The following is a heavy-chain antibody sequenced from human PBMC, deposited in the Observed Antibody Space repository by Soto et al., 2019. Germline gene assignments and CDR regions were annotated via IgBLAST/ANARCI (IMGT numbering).Heavy chain of an antibody. D-gene: IGHD3-10*01. V-gene: IGHV3-23*01. CDR2: ISGSGGST. CDR1: GFTFRSYA. J-gene: IGHJ4*02. CDR3: AKDDAGGSGSYYNEVSFDY. Sequence: GGSLRLSCAASGFTFRSYAMSWVRQAPGKGLEWVSAISGSGGSTYYADSVKGRFTISRDNSKNTLYLQMNSLRAEDTAVYYCAKDDAGGSGSYYNEVSFDYWGQGTLVTVSS.